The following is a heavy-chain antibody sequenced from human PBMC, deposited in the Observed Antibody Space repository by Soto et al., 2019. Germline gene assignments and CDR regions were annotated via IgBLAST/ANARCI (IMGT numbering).Heavy chain of an antibody. CDR1: GFTFSGYS. CDR2: INSNSRNI. J-gene: IGHJ4*02. Sequence: GGSLRLSCEASGFTFSGYSMNWVRQAPGGGLEWLSSINSNSRNIYYADSLKGRFTISRDNAKNSLYLQMNSLRAEDTAVYYCAREGVGRDFGESFEYWGQGT. D-gene: IGHD4-17*01. V-gene: IGHV3-21*01. CDR3: AREGVGRDFGESFEY.